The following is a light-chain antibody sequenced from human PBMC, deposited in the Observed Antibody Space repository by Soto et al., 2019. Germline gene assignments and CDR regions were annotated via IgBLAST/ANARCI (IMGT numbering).Light chain of an antibody. CDR3: QQYNNWPPIT. CDR2: GAS. CDR1: QSVGSD. J-gene: IGKJ5*01. V-gene: IGKV3-15*01. Sequence: EIVLTQSPGTLSLSPGERATLSCRASQSVGSDLAWYQQKPGQAPRLVIYGASTRATGIPARFSGSGSGTEFTLTISSLQSEDFAVYFCQQYNNWPPITFGQGTRLENK.